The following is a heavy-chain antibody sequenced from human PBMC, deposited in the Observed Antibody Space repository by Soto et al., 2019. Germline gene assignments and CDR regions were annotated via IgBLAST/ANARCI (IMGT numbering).Heavy chain of an antibody. Sequence: SETLSLTCTVSGGSISSGDYYWSWIRQPPGKGLEWIGYIYYTGSTYYNPSLEGRLTISVDTSKNQLSLQLSSVTAADTAVYYCARAFDDSSGYYGGLGYWGQGTLVTVSS. J-gene: IGHJ4*02. CDR3: ARAFDDSSGYYGGLGY. CDR2: IYYTGST. CDR1: GGSISSGDYY. V-gene: IGHV4-30-4*01. D-gene: IGHD3-22*01.